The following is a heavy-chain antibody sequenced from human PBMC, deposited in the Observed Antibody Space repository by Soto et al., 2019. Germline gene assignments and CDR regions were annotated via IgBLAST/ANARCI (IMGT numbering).Heavy chain of an antibody. J-gene: IGHJ6*02. Sequence: QVQLVESGGGVVQPGRSLRLSCAASGFIFSSQGMHWVRQAPGKGLEWVAVISKDGSEKYYADSVRGQFTISRDSSKNTVHLQMNRLRAEDTAVYYCASGDSYGYGYRGLRGLDVWGQGTTVTVSS. CDR3: ASGDSYGYGYRGLRGLDV. CDR2: ISKDGSEK. D-gene: IGHD5-18*01. V-gene: IGHV3-30*03. CDR1: GFIFSSQG.